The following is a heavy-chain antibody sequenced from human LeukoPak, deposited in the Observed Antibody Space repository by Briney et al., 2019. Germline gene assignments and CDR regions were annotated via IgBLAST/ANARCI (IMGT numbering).Heavy chain of an antibody. V-gene: IGHV3-30*02. Sequence: PGGSLRLSCGASGFTFSNYGMLWVRQAPGKGLEWVAFIRYDGNNKLYADSMKGRFPISRDNSKNTLYLHINSLRAEDTAMYYCVKDNPLDYWGQGTLVIVSS. D-gene: IGHD1-14*01. CDR3: VKDNPLDY. J-gene: IGHJ4*02. CDR1: GFTFSNYG. CDR2: IRYDGNNK.